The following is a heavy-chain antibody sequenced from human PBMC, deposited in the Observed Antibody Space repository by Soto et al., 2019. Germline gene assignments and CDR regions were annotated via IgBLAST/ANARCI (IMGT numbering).Heavy chain of an antibody. D-gene: IGHD6-13*01. J-gene: IGHJ5*02. V-gene: IGHV4-59*08. Sequence: SETLSLTCTVSGDSISSYYWSWIRQPPGKGLEWIGYIYYSGSTNYNPSLKSRVTISVDTSKNQFSLKLSSVTAADTAVYYCARHRGQQLVLSWFDPWGQGTLVTVSS. CDR3: ARHRGQQLVLSWFDP. CDR1: GDSISSYY. CDR2: IYYSGST.